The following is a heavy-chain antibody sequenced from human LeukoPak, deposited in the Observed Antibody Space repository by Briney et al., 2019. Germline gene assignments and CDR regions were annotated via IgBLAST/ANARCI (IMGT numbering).Heavy chain of an antibody. J-gene: IGHJ6*02. V-gene: IGHV3-49*04. D-gene: IGHD5-18*01. Sequence: GGSLRVSCTASGFIFGDHAMSWVRQAPRKRLEWVGFIKSKAYRGTTEYAASVKGRFTISRDDSKGIAYLQMNSLRTEDTALYYCTRGPILLWIHNGMDVWGQGTTVTVSS. CDR2: IKSKAYRGTT. CDR1: GFIFGDHA. CDR3: TRGPILLWIHNGMDV.